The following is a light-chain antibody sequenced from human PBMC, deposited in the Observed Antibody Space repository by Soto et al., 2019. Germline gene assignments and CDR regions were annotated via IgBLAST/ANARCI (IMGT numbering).Light chain of an antibody. CDR3: QQYNSWPPTN. Sequence: EVVMTQAPATLSVSPGEIATLSCSASESVSRNLAWYQQKPGQAPRLLIYDASARATGIPDRFSGGGSGTEFTLTISSLQSEDFVVYYCQQYNSWPPTNFGQGTRLEIK. V-gene: IGKV3-15*01. J-gene: IGKJ5*01. CDR1: ESVSRN. CDR2: DAS.